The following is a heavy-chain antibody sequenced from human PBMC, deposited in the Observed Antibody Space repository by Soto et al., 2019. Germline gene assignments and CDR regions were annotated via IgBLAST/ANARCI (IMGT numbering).Heavy chain of an antibody. Sequence: QVQLQQWGAGLLKPSETLSLTCAVFGGSVNSGNYYWSWIRQPPGKGLEWIGEMSHSGGNHFNPSLKSRVTISVDTSKSQFSLKMSSVTAADTALYYCARVERGTATTVVDAFDIWGPGTMVTVSS. V-gene: IGHV4-34*01. CDR2: MSHSGGN. J-gene: IGHJ3*02. CDR1: GGSVNSGNYY. D-gene: IGHD1-1*01. CDR3: ARVERGTATTVVDAFDI.